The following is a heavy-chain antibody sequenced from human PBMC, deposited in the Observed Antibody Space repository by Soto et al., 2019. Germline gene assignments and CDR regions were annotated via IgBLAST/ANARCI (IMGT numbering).Heavy chain of an antibody. CDR2: ISYDGGNE. V-gene: IGHV3-30-3*01. D-gene: IGHD1-26*01. Sequence: QVQLVESGGGVVQPGRSLRLSCAASRFSFSTYAIHWVRQAPGKGLEWVAGISYDGGNEYYADSVKGRFTISRDNSKGTLYLKMNSLGPDDTAVYYCARDRSGSHEIDDSLDIWGRGTMVTVSS. CDR3: ARDRSGSHEIDDSLDI. J-gene: IGHJ3*02. CDR1: RFSFSTYA.